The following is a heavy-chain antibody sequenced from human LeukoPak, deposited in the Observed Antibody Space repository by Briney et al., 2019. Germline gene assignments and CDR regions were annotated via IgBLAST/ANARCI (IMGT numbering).Heavy chain of an antibody. V-gene: IGHV3-23*01. J-gene: IGHJ4*02. CDR2: ISGSGGST. CDR1: GFTFSNYW. Sequence: PGGSLRFSCAASGFTFSNYWMSWVRQAPGKGLEWVSAISGSGGSTYYADSVKGRFTISRDNSKNTLYLQMNSLRAEDTAVYYCARDGGTTILEFDYWGQGTLVTVSS. CDR3: ARDGGTTILEFDY. D-gene: IGHD3-9*01.